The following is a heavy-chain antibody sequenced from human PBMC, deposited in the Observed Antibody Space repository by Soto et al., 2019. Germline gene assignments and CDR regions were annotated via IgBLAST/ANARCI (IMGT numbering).Heavy chain of an antibody. CDR2: IYYSGST. J-gene: IGHJ5*02. Sequence: SETLSLTCTVSGGSISSSSYYWGWIRQPPGKGLEWIGSIYYSGSTYYNPSLKSRVTISVDTSKNQFSLKLSSVTAADTAVYYCARGSITMTVVVGDTWFDPWGQGTLVTVSS. CDR1: GGSISSSSYY. D-gene: IGHD3-22*01. V-gene: IGHV4-39*01. CDR3: ARGSITMTVVVGDTWFDP.